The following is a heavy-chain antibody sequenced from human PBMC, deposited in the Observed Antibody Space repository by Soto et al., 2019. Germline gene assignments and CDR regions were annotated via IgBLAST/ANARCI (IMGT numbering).Heavy chain of an antibody. J-gene: IGHJ4*01. Sequence: QVQLVQSGAEVRKPGSSVKVSCKTSGGLISKYSFNWVRQAPGQGLEWMGGVLPISGSTDYAQKFQGRLTITAVRSTSTVYMELSRLRSEDTANYYCATIRVRGGTLRFEDGGQGMLISVSS. V-gene: IGHV1-69*06. D-gene: IGHD5-12*01. CDR3: ATIRVRGGTLRFED. CDR1: GGLISKYS. CDR2: VLPISGST.